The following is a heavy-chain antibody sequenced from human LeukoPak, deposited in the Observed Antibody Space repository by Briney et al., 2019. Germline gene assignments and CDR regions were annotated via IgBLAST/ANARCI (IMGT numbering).Heavy chain of an antibody. Sequence: SETLSLTCTVSGGSVNSGGYYWTWIRQHPGKGLEWLGYIYYSGRTYYNPSLKSRITISLDTSKNQFSLNLTSVSAADTAFYFCARSSDYGDYDWGQGTLITVSS. D-gene: IGHD4-17*01. V-gene: IGHV4-31*03. CDR3: ARSSDYGDYD. CDR1: GGSVNSGGYY. CDR2: IYYSGRT. J-gene: IGHJ4*02.